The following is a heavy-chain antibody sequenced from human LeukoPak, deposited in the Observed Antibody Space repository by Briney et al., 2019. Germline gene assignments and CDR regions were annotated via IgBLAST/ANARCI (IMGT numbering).Heavy chain of an antibody. J-gene: IGHJ4*02. CDR1: GYTFTSYD. Sequence: ASVKVSCTASGYTFTSYDINWVRQAPGQGLEWMGWINTNTGNPTYAQGFTGRFVFSLDTSVSTAYLQISSLKAEDTAVYYCARELVVVRFDYWGQGTLVTVSS. CDR3: ARELVVVRFDY. D-gene: IGHD3-22*01. V-gene: IGHV7-4-1*02. CDR2: INTNTGNP.